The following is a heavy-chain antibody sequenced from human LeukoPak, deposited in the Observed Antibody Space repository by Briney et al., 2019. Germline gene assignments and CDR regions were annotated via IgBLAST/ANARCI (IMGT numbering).Heavy chain of an antibody. CDR3: ARNTALPPFGGSYYRRFSWFDP. V-gene: IGHV4-39*01. J-gene: IGHJ5*02. CDR1: GGSISSSASF. Sequence: SETLSLTCSVSGGSISSSASFWGWVRQPPERRLEWLGSINFSGGTYYNPTLNTRLTISVDTSKFQFSLEMRSVTAADTAVYYCARNTALPPFGGSYYRRFSWFDPWGQGTLVTVSS. D-gene: IGHD1-26*01. CDR2: INFSGGT.